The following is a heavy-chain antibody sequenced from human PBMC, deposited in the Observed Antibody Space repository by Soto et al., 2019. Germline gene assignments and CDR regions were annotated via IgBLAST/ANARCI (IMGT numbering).Heavy chain of an antibody. V-gene: IGHV3-23*01. CDR1: GFTFSSYA. CDR2: ISGSGGSI. D-gene: IGHD5-18*01. Sequence: GGSLRLSCAASGFTFSSYAMSWVRQAPGKGLEWVSAISGSGGSIYYADSVKGRFTISRDNAKNSLYLQMNSLRAEDTAVYYCARAKRDTAMVTSRYYYGMDVWGQGTTVTVSS. CDR3: ARAKRDTAMVTSRYYYGMDV. J-gene: IGHJ6*02.